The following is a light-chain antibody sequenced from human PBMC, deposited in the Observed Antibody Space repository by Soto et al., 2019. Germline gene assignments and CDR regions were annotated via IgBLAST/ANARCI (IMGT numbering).Light chain of an antibody. V-gene: IGKV1-39*01. CDR1: QSISSY. J-gene: IGKJ4*01. Sequence: DIQMTQSPSSLSASVGDRVTITCRASQSISSYLNWYQQKPGKAPKLLIYAASSLQSGVPSRFSGSGSRTDFTITISSLQPEDFATYYCKQSYSTPLTFGGGTKVEIK. CDR3: KQSYSTPLT. CDR2: AAS.